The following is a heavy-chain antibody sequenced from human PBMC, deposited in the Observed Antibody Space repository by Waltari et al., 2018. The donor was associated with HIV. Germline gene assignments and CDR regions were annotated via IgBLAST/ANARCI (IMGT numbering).Heavy chain of an antibody. J-gene: IGHJ4*02. CDR2: INHSGRT. Sequence: QVQLQQWGTGLLKPSETLSLTCAVKGGSSSHYYWSWIRQPPGKGLEWIAEINHSGRTNYNPSLKSRLTISVDTSKTQFSVKLTSVTAADTAVYFCARGQYGPGSREDYCGQGTLVTVAS. CDR3: ARGQYGPGSREDY. D-gene: IGHD3-10*01. CDR1: GGSSSHYY. V-gene: IGHV4-34*02.